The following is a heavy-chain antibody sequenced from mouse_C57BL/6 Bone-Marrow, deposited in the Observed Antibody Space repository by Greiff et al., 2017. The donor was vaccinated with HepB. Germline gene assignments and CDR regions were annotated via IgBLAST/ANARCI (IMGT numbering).Heavy chain of an antibody. Sequence: QVQLQQPGAELVKPGASVKLSCKASGYTFTSYWMHWVKQRPGRGLEWIGRIDPNSGGTKYNEKFKSKATLTVDKPSSTAYMQLSSLTSEDSAVYYCARKITTVVAPYWYFDVWGTGTTVTVSS. CDR2: IDPNSGGT. J-gene: IGHJ1*03. CDR1: GYTFTSYW. CDR3: ARKITTVVAPYWYFDV. D-gene: IGHD1-1*01. V-gene: IGHV1-72*01.